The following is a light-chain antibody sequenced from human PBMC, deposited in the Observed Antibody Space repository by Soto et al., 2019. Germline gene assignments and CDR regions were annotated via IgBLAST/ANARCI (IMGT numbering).Light chain of an antibody. CDR1: SSDVGDYNY. V-gene: IGLV2-14*01. CDR2: DVN. J-gene: IGLJ1*01. CDR3: TSYTRSGPLV. Sequence: QSALTQPASVSGSPGQSITVSCTGTSSDVGDYNYVSWYQQHPGKAPRLIIYDVNNRPSGVAARFSASRSGNTASLTISGLQAEDEADYYCTSYTRSGPLVFGTGTKLTVL.